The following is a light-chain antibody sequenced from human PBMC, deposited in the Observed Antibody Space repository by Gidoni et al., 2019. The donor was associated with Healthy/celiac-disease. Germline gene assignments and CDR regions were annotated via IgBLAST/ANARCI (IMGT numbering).Light chain of an antibody. Sequence: RATINCKSSQSVLYSSNNKNYLAWYQQKPGQPPKLLIYWASTRESGVPDRFSGSGSGTDFTLTISSLQAEDVAGYYCQQDYSTPQTFGQGTKVEIK. J-gene: IGKJ1*01. CDR1: QSVLYSSNNKNY. V-gene: IGKV4-1*01. CDR3: QQDYSTPQT. CDR2: WAS.